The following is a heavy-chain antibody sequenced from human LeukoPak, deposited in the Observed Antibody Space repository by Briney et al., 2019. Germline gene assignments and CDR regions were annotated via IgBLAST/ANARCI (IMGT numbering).Heavy chain of an antibody. CDR3: ATDQRGAGLGFRYGSGSYNGMDV. V-gene: IGHV1-24*01. Sequence: ASVKVSCKVSGYTLTELSMHWVRQVPGKGLEWMGGFDPEGGETLCAQKFQGRVTMTEDTSTDTAYMELSSLRSEDTAVYYCATDQRGAGLGFRYGSGSYNGMDVWGQGTTVTVSS. D-gene: IGHD3-10*01. CDR1: GYTLTELS. J-gene: IGHJ6*02. CDR2: FDPEGGET.